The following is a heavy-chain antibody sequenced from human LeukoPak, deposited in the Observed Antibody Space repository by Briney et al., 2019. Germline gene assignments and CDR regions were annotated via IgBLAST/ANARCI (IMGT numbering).Heavy chain of an antibody. J-gene: IGHJ4*02. D-gene: IGHD2/OR15-2a*01. CDR1: GFTFGIYA. CDR3: VSFYETY. Sequence: GGSLRLSCAASGFTFGIYAMSWVRQAPGKGLEWVSVIGGSGGSTYYADSVKGRFTISRDNAKNTVYLQMNSLRAEDTAVYYCVSFYETYWGRGTLVTVSS. CDR2: IGGSGGST. V-gene: IGHV3-23*01.